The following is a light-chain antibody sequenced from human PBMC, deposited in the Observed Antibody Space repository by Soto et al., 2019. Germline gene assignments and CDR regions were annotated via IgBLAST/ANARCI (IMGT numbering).Light chain of an antibody. CDR1: QGIGNS. CDR2: TAS. CDR3: QKYDSAPWT. J-gene: IGKJ1*01. V-gene: IGKV1-27*01. Sequence: DIQMTQSPSSLSASVGDRVTITCRASQGIGNSLAWYQQKPGRVPNLLMYTASTLRSGVPSRFSGSGSGTDFPLTISSLQPEDVATFCCQKYDSAPWTVGQGTKVEI.